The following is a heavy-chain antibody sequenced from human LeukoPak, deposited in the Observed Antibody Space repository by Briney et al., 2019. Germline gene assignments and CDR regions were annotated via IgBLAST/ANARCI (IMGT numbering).Heavy chain of an antibody. D-gene: IGHD6-6*01. Sequence: GGSLRLSCAASGFTFSSYGMHWVRQAPGKGLEWVAVISYDGSNKYYADSVKGRFTISRDNSKNTLYLQMNSLRAEDTAVYYCAKEFLAATDAFDIWGQGTMVTVSS. V-gene: IGHV3-30*18. CDR2: ISYDGSNK. J-gene: IGHJ3*02. CDR1: GFTFSSYG. CDR3: AKEFLAATDAFDI.